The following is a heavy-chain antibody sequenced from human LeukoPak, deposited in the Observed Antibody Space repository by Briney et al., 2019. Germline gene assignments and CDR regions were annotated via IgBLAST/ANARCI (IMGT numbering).Heavy chain of an antibody. D-gene: IGHD3-22*01. J-gene: IGHJ4*02. V-gene: IGHV3-74*01. Sequence: EGSLRLSCAASGFTFDYYWMHWVRQAPGKGLMWVSRINTDGSNTHYADSVKGRFTISRDNAKNTLYLQMNGLRVEDTAVYYCVVWGEDRSGHRFDFWGQGTLVTVSS. CDR2: INTDGSNT. CDR1: GFTFDYYW. CDR3: VVWGEDRSGHRFDF.